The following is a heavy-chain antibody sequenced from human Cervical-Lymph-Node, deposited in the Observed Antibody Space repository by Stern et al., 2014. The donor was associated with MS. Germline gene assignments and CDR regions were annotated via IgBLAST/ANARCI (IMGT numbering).Heavy chain of an antibody. J-gene: IGHJ5*02. Sequence: VHLVESGGGVVQPGRSLRLSCAASGFTFNNYGMHWVRQAPGKGLEWVAMIWYDGSNQNYADSVKGRFTISRDNSKNTLFLQMNSLRAEDTGVYYCARGVNWKNGWLGPWGQGTLVTVSS. D-gene: IGHD1/OR15-1a*01. CDR1: GFTFNNYG. CDR3: ARGVNWKNGWLGP. CDR2: IWYDGSNQ. V-gene: IGHV3-33*01.